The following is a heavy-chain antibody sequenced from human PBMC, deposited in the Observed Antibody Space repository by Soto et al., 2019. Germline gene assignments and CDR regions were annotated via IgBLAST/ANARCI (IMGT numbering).Heavy chain of an antibody. J-gene: IGHJ5*02. CDR1: GYTFTSYA. D-gene: IGHD3-3*01. Sequence: ASVKVSCKASGYTFTSYAMHWVRQAPGQRLEWMGWINAGNGNTKYSQKFQGRVTITRDTSASTAYMELSSLRSEDTAVYYCARSLGYDFWSGYYNGWFDPWGQGTLVTVSS. V-gene: IGHV1-3*01. CDR2: INAGNGNT. CDR3: ARSLGYDFWSGYYNGWFDP.